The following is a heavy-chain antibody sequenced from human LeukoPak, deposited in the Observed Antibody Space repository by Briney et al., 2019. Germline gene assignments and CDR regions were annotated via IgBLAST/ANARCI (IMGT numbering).Heavy chain of an antibody. CDR3: ARAAAQGWFDP. CDR1: GGSISISNYY. Sequence: SETLSLTCTVSGGSISISNYYWGWIRQPPGKGLEWIASIHYSETTYYNPSLKSRVTISVDTSKNQFSLKLSSVTAADTAVYYCARAAAQGWFDPWGQGTLVTVSS. D-gene: IGHD6-13*01. CDR2: IHYSETT. V-gene: IGHV4-39*07. J-gene: IGHJ5*02.